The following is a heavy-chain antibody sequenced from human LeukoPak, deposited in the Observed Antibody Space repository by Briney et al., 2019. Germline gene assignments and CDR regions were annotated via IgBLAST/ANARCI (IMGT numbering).Heavy chain of an antibody. V-gene: IGHV3-48*01. CDR2: ISSSGDTI. CDR3: ARDPTYVTY. J-gene: IGHJ4*02. Sequence: GGSLRLSCAASGFTFSSYKMNWVRQAPGKGLEWISYISSSGDTIYYADSVKGRFTVSRDNAKNSLYLQMNSLRVEDTAVYYCARDPTYVTYWGQGTLVTVSS. CDR1: GFTFSSYK. D-gene: IGHD2-21*01.